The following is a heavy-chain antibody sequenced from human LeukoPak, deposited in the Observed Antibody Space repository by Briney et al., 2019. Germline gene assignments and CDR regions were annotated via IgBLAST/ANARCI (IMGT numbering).Heavy chain of an antibody. CDR3: ARDPRWLTPDCTSTSCYENYFDP. Sequence: PSETLSLICAVSGYSISSGYQWAWIRQPPGKTLEWIGSIYHSGSAHYNPSLKSRVTISVDRSNNQFSLRLGSVTTADTAVYYCARDPRWLTPDCTSTSCYENYFDPWGQGTLVTVSS. V-gene: IGHV4-38-2*02. J-gene: IGHJ5*02. CDR1: GYSISSGYQ. CDR2: IYHSGSA. D-gene: IGHD2-2*01.